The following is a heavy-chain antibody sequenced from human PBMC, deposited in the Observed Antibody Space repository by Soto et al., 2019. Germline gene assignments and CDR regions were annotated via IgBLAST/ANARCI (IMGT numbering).Heavy chain of an antibody. J-gene: IGHJ4*02. Sequence: QVQLQESGPGLVKPSQTLSLTCTVSGGSISSGGYYWSWIRQHPGKGREGIGYIYYSGSTHYNPSIRLRVTISVDTSKNQLSLKLSSVTAADTAVYYCARVPGYDRYYFDYWGQGTLVTVSS. V-gene: IGHV4-31*03. CDR3: ARVPGYDRYYFDY. CDR2: IYYSGST. CDR1: GGSISSGGYY. D-gene: IGHD5-12*01.